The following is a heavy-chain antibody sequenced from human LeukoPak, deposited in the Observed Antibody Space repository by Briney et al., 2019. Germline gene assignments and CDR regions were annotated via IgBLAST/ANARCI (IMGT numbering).Heavy chain of an antibody. J-gene: IGHJ4*02. CDR1: GLTFSNYW. CDR3: AKEFYDTYDSTSFDY. CDR2: IKQDGSEK. V-gene: IGHV3-7*03. D-gene: IGHD3-22*01. Sequence: GGSLRLSCAASGLTFSNYWMDWVRQAPGKGLEWVANIKQDGSEKNYVDSVKGRFIISRDNAKNSLYLQMNTLRADDTAVYYCAKEFYDTYDSTSFDYWGQGTLVTVSS.